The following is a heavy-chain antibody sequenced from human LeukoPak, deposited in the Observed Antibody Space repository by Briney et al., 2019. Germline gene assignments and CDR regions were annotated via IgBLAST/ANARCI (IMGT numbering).Heavy chain of an antibody. CDR1: GFTFSSYS. Sequence: TGGSLRLSCAASGFTFSSYSMNWVRQAPGKGLEWVSSISSSSSYIYYADSVKGRFTISRDNAKNSLYLQMNSLRAEDTTLYYCTSDPNGDYVGAFDMWGQGHWSPSLQ. CDR2: ISSSSSYI. J-gene: IGHJ3*02. CDR3: TSDPNGDYVGAFDM. V-gene: IGHV3-21*04. D-gene: IGHD4-17*01.